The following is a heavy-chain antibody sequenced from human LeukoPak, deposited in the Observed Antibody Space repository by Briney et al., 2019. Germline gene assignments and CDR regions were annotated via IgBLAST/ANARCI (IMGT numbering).Heavy chain of an antibody. D-gene: IGHD6-13*01. CDR3: ARGFGTSWYDY. CDR2: INSNSGAT. J-gene: IGHJ4*02. Sequence: ASVKVSCKTSGYTFTANYMHWVRQAPGPGLEWVGWINSNSGATSYAQKSQGRVTMTRDTSISTAYMELSRLTPDDTAVYYCARGFGTSWYDYWGQGTLVTVSS. CDR1: GYTFTANY. V-gene: IGHV1-2*02.